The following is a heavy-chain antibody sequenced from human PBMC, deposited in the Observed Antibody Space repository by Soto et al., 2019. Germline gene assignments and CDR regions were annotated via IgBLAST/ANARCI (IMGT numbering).Heavy chain of an antibody. CDR3: ARGWVNDPPQDY. V-gene: IGHV3-21*01. Sequence: GGSLRLSCAASGFTFSSYSMNWVRQAPGKGLEWVSSISSSSSYIYYADSVKGRFTISRDNAKNSLYLQMNSLRAEDTAVYYCARGWVNDPPQDYWGQGTLVTVSS. J-gene: IGHJ4*02. CDR2: ISSSSSYI. D-gene: IGHD1-26*01. CDR1: GFTFSSYS.